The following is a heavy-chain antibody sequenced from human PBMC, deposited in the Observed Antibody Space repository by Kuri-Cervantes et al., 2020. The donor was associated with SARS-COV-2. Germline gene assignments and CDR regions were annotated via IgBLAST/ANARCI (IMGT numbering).Heavy chain of an antibody. CDR2: INPSGGST. CDR3: ARGWQQQLVGDAFDI. J-gene: IGHJ3*02. V-gene: IGHV1-46*01. D-gene: IGHD6-13*01. CDR1: GYTFTSYY. Sequence: ASVKVSCKASGYTFTSYYMHWVRQAPGQGLEWMGIINPSGGSTSYAQKFQGRVTITRNTSISTAYMELSSLRSEDTAVYYCARGWQQQLVGDAFDIWGQGTMVTVSS.